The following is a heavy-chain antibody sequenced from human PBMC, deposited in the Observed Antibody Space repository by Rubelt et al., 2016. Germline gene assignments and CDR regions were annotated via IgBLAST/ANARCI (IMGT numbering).Heavy chain of an antibody. J-gene: IGHJ4*02. CDR2: IDSDGNTT. CDR3: ARVWYSGISLDY. D-gene: IGHD1-26*01. Sequence: EVQLVESGGGLVQPGGSLRLSCAASGFTFSTYWMHWVRQAPGKGLVWVSRIDSDGNTTDYADSVKGRFTISRDNARNTRHLQMNSLRAEDTAMYDCARVWYSGISLDYWGQGTLVTVSS. CDR1: GFTFSTYW. V-gene: IGHV3-74*02.